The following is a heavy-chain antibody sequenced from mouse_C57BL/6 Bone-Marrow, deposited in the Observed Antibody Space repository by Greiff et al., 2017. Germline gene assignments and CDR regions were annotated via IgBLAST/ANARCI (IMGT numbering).Heavy chain of an antibody. Sequence: EVMLVESGGGLVKPGGSLKLSCAASGFTFSSYAMSWVRQTPEKRLEWVATISDGGSYTYYPDNVKGRFTISRDNAKNNLYLQMSHLKSEDTAMYYCARDGYYPIAYWGQGTLVTVSA. J-gene: IGHJ3*01. V-gene: IGHV5-4*01. D-gene: IGHD2-3*01. CDR3: ARDGYYPIAY. CDR1: GFTFSSYA. CDR2: ISDGGSYT.